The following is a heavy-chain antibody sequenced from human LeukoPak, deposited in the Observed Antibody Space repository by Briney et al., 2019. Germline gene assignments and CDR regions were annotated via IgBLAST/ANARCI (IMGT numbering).Heavy chain of an antibody. V-gene: IGHV3-23*01. D-gene: IGHD6-19*01. Sequence: GGSLRLSCAVSGFTFSSYAMSWVRQAPGKGLEWVSAISGSGGSTYYADSVKGRFTISRDNSKNTLYLQMNSLRAEDTAVYYCAKPRENSSGVRRYFDYWGQGTLVTVSS. CDR3: AKPRENSSGVRRYFDY. CDR2: ISGSGGST. J-gene: IGHJ4*02. CDR1: GFTFSSYA.